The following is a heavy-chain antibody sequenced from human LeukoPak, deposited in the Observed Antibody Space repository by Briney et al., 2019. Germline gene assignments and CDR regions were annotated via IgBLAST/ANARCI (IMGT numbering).Heavy chain of an antibody. CDR2: ISSSGSTI. D-gene: IGHD2-15*01. J-gene: IGHJ3*02. V-gene: IGHV3-11*04. Sequence: GGSLRLSCAASGFTFSDYYMSWIRQAPGKGLEWVSYISSSGSTIYYADSVKGRFTISRDNAKNSLYLQMNSLRAEDTAVYYCARDPPLLLGDAFDIWGQGTMVTVSS. CDR1: GFTFSDYY. CDR3: ARDPPLLLGDAFDI.